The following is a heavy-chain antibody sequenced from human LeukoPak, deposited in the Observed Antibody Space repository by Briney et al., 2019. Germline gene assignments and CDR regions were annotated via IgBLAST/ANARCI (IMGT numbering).Heavy chain of an antibody. Sequence: ASVKVSCKASGYTFTDYYMHWVRQAPGQGFEWMGWINPNDGDTNYAQEFQGRVTMTRDTSISTAHMEVSRLRSDDTAVYYCARANFLYCGSSTCLFDYWGQGTLVTVSS. J-gene: IGHJ4*02. CDR3: ARANFLYCGSSTCLFDY. CDR1: GYTFTDYY. V-gene: IGHV1-2*02. D-gene: IGHD2-2*01. CDR2: INPNDGDT.